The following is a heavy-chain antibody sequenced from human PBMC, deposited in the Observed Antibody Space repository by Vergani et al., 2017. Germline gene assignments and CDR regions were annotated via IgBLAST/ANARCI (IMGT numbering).Heavy chain of an antibody. CDR2: VHYSGST. J-gene: IGHJ4*02. D-gene: IGHD7-27*01. V-gene: IGHV4-39*07. CDR3: ATGAGPFDI. Sequence: QLQLQESGPGLVKPSETLSLTCTVSGGSISTPRFFWGWIRQPPGKGLEWIASVHYSGSTYYYPALQSRVTISVDTSKNQFSLKLTSVTAADTAVYYCATGAGPFDIWGQGTLVTVSS. CDR1: GGSISTPRFF.